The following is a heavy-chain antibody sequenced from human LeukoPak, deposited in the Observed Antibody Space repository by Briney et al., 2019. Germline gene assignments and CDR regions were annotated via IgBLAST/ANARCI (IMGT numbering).Heavy chain of an antibody. D-gene: IGHD6-19*01. V-gene: IGHV3-30*03. CDR3: ARGKRQWLGDYFDY. CDR1: GFTFSSYG. J-gene: IGHJ4*02. Sequence: PGRSLRLSCAASGFTFSSYGMPWVRQAPGKGLEWVAVISYDGSNKYYADSVKGRFTISRDNSKNTLYLQMNSLRAEDTAVYYCARGKRQWLGDYFDYWGQGTLVTVSS. CDR2: ISYDGSNK.